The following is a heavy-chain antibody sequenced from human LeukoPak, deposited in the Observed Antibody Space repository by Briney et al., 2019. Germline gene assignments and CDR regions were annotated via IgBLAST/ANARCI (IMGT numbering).Heavy chain of an antibody. CDR1: GDSVSSNSTA. Sequence: SQTLSLTCAMSGDSVSSNSTAWNWIRQSPSRDLEWLGRTYYRTKWYNDYEVSVKSRITINPDTSKNQFSLQLNSVTPEDTAVYYCARGWYYYGSGSSFDYWGQGTLVTVSS. D-gene: IGHD3-10*01. CDR2: TYYRTKWYN. V-gene: IGHV6-1*01. J-gene: IGHJ4*02. CDR3: ARGWYYYGSGSSFDY.